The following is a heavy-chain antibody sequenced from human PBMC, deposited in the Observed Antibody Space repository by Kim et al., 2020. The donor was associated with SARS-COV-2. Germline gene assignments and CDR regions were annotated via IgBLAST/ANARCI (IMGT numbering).Heavy chain of an antibody. D-gene: IGHD6-25*01. CDR3: ARGRPAAGQVFFDY. CDR2: ISTSGST. Sequence: SETLSLTCTVSGDSMSNYYWNWIRQPAGRGLEWIGHISTSGSTNYNSSLKSRVTMSVDTSRNQFYLKLSSVTAADTAVYYCARGRPAAGQVFFDYWGQGTLVTVSS. CDR1: GDSMSNYY. V-gene: IGHV4-4*07. J-gene: IGHJ4*02.